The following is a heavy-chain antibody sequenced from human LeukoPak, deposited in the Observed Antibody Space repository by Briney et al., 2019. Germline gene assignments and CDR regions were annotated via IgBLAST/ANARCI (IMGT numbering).Heavy chain of an antibody. CDR3: GRPTKYWLVRGNGVDV. J-gene: IGHJ6*02. V-gene: IGHV3-23*01. CDR2: IVAGGGDT. D-gene: IGHD6-19*01. Sequence: GGSLRLSCAASRFTFSDYAMSWVRQAPGKGLEWVSSIVAGGGDTYHSDSVKGRFTISRDNSMNTLYLQMNSLRADDTAVYYCGRPTKYWLVRGNGVDVWGQGTTVTVSS. CDR1: RFTFSDYA.